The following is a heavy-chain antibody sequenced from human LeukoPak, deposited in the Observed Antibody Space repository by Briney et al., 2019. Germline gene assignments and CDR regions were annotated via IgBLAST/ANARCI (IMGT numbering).Heavy chain of an antibody. J-gene: IGHJ6*02. CDR3: AKGAYDFWSGAAGTHYYYYGMDV. CDR1: GFTFSSYG. CDR2: ISGSGGST. V-gene: IGHV3-23*01. Sequence: GGSLRLSCAASGFTFSSYGMHWVRQAPGKGLEWVSAISGSGGSTYYADSVKGRFTISRDNSKNTLYLQMNSLRAEDTAVYYCAKGAYDFWSGAAGTHYYYYGMDVWGQGTTVTVSS. D-gene: IGHD3-3*01.